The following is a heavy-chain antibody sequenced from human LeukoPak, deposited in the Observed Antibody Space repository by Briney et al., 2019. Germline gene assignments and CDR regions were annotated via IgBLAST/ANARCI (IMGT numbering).Heavy chain of an antibody. V-gene: IGHV4-39*01. CDR1: GGSISSSSYY. J-gene: IGHJ3*02. Sequence: SETLSLTCTVSGGSISSSSYYWGWIRQPPGKGLEWIGSIYYSGSTYYNPSLKSRVTISVDTSKNQFSLKLSSVTAADTAVYYCARHQKSSYALGAFDIWGQGTMVTVSS. D-gene: IGHD1-26*01. CDR2: IYYSGST. CDR3: ARHQKSSYALGAFDI.